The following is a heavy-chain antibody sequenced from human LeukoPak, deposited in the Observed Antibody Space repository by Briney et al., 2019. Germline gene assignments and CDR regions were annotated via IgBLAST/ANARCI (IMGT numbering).Heavy chain of an antibody. CDR2: LKQDGSEK. V-gene: IGHV3-7*01. Sequence: GGSLRLSCAASGFTFNSHAMSWVRQAPGRGLEWVANLKQDGSEKYYVDSVKGRFTISRDNAKNTLYLQMNSLRAEDTALYYCATSARTYIGSSLDYWGQGTLVTVSS. J-gene: IGHJ4*02. CDR3: ATSARTYIGSSLDY. CDR1: GFTFNSHA. D-gene: IGHD2-15*01.